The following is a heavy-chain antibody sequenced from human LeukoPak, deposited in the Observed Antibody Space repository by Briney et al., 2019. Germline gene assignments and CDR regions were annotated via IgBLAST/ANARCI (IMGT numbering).Heavy chain of an antibody. CDR1: GFTVSSNY. Sequence: PGGSLRLSCAASGFTVSSNYMSWVRQAPGKGLEWVSVIYSGGSTYYADSVKGRFTISRDNSKNTLYLQMNSLRAEDTAVYYCVKTSSGYYYFDYWGQGTLVTVSS. J-gene: IGHJ4*02. V-gene: IGHV3-53*01. CDR2: IYSGGST. D-gene: IGHD3-22*01. CDR3: VKTSSGYYYFDY.